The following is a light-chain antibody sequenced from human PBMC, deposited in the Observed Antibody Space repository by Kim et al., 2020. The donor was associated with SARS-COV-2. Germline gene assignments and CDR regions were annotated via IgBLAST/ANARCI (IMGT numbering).Light chain of an antibody. CDR2: NTE. CDR1: DGAVTSAYY. Sequence: PGGTVTITCAASDGAVTSAYYPNWFQQKPGQAPRSLIYNTENKHSWTPARFSGSLLGGRAALTLSGVQPEDEADYYCLLFIGGVPLFGGGTKVTVL. CDR3: LLFIGGVPL. V-gene: IGLV7-43*01. J-gene: IGLJ2*01.